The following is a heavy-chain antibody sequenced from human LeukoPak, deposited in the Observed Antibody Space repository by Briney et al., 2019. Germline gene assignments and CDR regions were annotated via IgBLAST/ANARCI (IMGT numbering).Heavy chain of an antibody. CDR2: IYPGDSDT. J-gene: IGHJ4*02. CDR3: ARGVMIRGVIITTYFGY. Sequence: GESLKISCKGSGYSFTSYWIGWVRQMPGKGLEWMGIIYPGDSDTRYSPSFQGQVTISADKSISTAYLQWSSLKASDTAMYYCARGVMIRGVIITTYFGYWGQGTLVTVSS. CDR1: GYSFTSYW. V-gene: IGHV5-51*01. D-gene: IGHD3-10*01.